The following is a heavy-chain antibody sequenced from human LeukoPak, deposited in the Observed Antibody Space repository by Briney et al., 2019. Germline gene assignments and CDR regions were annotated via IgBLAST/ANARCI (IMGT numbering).Heavy chain of an antibody. V-gene: IGHV4-59*12. CDR3: ARAGRYCSGGSCYSGTNWFDP. J-gene: IGHJ5*02. CDR2: IYYSGST. Sequence: SETLSLTCTVSGGSISSYYWSWIRQPPGKGLEWIGYIYYSGSTNYNPSLKSRVTISVDTSKNQFSLKLSSVAAADTAVYYCARAGRYCSGGSCYSGTNWFDPWGQGTLVTVSS. D-gene: IGHD2-15*01. CDR1: GGSISSYY.